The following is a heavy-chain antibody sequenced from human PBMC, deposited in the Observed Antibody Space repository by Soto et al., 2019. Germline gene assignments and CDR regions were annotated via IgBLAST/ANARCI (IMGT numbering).Heavy chain of an antibody. CDR3: AKDPRDIVVLPAASDY. CDR1: GFTFSSYA. V-gene: IGHV3-23*01. CDR2: ISGSAGST. Sequence: EVQLLESGGGLVQPGGSLRLSCAASGFTFSSYAMSWVRQAPGEGLQWVSTISGSAGSTYYADSVKGRFTISRDNSRNTLYLQMNSLRAEDTAVYYCAKDPRDIVVLPAASDYWGQGTLVTVSS. D-gene: IGHD2-2*01. J-gene: IGHJ4*02.